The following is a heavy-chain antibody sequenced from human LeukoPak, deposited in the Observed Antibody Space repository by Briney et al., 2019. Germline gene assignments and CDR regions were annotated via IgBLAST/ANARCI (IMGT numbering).Heavy chain of an antibody. D-gene: IGHD3-16*02. Sequence: GGSLRLSCAASGFTDCSNFMSWVRQAPGKGVEWVSVIYGGGRTYYGGSGKGRFTISRDISNNTLYLQMNSLRAEDTAVYYCARSYLWGSYRYFDYWGQGTLVTVSS. CDR2: IYGGGRT. V-gene: IGHV3-66*01. J-gene: IGHJ4*02. CDR3: ARSYLWGSYRYFDY. CDR1: GFTDCSNF.